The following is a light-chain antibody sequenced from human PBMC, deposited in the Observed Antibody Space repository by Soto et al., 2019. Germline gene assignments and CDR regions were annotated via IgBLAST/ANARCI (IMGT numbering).Light chain of an antibody. V-gene: IGLV1-40*01. CDR3: QSYDSSLSGSNV. Sequence: QSVLTQPPSVSGAPGQRVTISCTGSSSNIGAGYDAHWYQQLPGTAPKLLIYGNSNRPSGVPDRFSGSKSGTSASLAITGLQAEDEADYYGQSYDSSLSGSNVFGTGTKLTVL. J-gene: IGLJ1*01. CDR2: GNS. CDR1: SSNIGAGYD.